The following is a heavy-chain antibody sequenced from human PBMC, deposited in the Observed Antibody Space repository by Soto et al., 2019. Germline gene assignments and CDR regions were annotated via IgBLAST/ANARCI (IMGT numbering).Heavy chain of an antibody. D-gene: IGHD3-9*01. V-gene: IGHV3-23*01. Sequence: GGSLRLSCAASGFTFSSYAMSWVRQAPGKGLEWVSAISGSGGSTYYADSVKGRFTISRDNSKNTLYVQMNSLRAEDTAVYYCAKDYFVILTGLPTSFDYWGQGTLVTVSS. CDR1: GFTFSSYA. CDR2: ISGSGGST. J-gene: IGHJ4*02. CDR3: AKDYFVILTGLPTSFDY.